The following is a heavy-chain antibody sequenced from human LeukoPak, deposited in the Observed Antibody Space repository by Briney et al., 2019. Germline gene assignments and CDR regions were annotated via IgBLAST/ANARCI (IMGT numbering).Heavy chain of an antibody. J-gene: IGHJ5*02. Sequence: SETLSLTCTVSGGSISSYYWSWIRQPAGKGLEWIGRVYTSGSTNYNPSLKSRVTISVDKSKNQLSLNLRSVTAADTAVYYCAREALVTTWMSWFDPWGQGTLVTVSS. V-gene: IGHV4-4*07. D-gene: IGHD2-2*01. CDR2: VYTSGST. CDR3: AREALVTTWMSWFDP. CDR1: GGSISSYY.